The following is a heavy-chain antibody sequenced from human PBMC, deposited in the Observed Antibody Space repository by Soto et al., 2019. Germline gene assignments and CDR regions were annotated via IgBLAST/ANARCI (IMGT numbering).Heavy chain of an antibody. CDR2: IIPIFGTA. CDR3: ARFWSGSGYFDY. V-gene: IGHV1-69*13. CDR1: GGTFSSYA. Sequence: GASVKVSCKASGGTFSSYAISWVRQAPGQGLEWMGGIIPIFGTANYAQKFQGRVTITADESTSTAYMELSSLRSEDTAVYYCARFWSGSGYFDYWGQGTLVTVSS. J-gene: IGHJ4*02. D-gene: IGHD3-3*01.